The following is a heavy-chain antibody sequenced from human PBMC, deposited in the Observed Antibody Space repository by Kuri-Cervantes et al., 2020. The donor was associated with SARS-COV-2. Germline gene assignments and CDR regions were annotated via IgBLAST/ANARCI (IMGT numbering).Heavy chain of an antibody. CDR2: ISGSGGST. D-gene: IGHD7-27*01. CDR1: GFTFSSYA. J-gene: IGHJ4*02. CDR3: ARDSINWGYDY. V-gene: IGHV3-23*01. Sequence: ETLSLTCAASGFTFSSYAMSWVRQAPGKGLEWVSAISGSGGSTYYADSVKGRFTISRDNAKNSLYLQMNSLRAEDTAVYYCARDSINWGYDYWGQGTLVTVSS.